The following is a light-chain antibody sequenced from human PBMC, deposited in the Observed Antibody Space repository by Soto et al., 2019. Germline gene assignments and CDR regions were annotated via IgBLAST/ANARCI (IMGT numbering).Light chain of an antibody. CDR2: DAS. J-gene: IGKJ1*01. Sequence: DIQMTQSPSSLSASVEDRVIITCRASQSISNHLNWYQQKPGKAPKLLIYDASSLESGVPSRFRGSGSGTEFTLTISSLQPDDFATYYCQQYKNYPWTFGQGTKV. CDR1: QSISNH. CDR3: QQYKNYPWT. V-gene: IGKV1-5*01.